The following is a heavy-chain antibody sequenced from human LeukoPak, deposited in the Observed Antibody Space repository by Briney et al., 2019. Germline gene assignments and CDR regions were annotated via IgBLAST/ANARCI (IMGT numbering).Heavy chain of an antibody. D-gene: IGHD2-21*02. CDR1: GYTFTSYG. CDR3: AAMPVVTAIIDY. CDR2: ISAYNGNT. V-gene: IGHV1-18*01. Sequence: ASVKVSCKASGYTFTSYGITWVRQAPGQGLEWMGWISAYNGNTNYAQKLQGRVTMTRDTSISTAYMELSRLRSDDTAVYYCAAMPVVTAIIDYWGQGTLVTVSS. J-gene: IGHJ4*02.